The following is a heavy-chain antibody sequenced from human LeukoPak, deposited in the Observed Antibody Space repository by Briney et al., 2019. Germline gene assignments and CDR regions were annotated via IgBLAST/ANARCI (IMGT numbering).Heavy chain of an antibody. J-gene: IGHJ4*02. CDR3: AKGKAVAPTETIDY. Sequence: GGSLRLSCAASGFTFSSYAMSWVRQAPGKGLEWVSSINGRGDSTNYPDSVKGRFTISRDNSKNTVFLQMNSLRAEDTAIYYCAKGKAVAPTETIDYWGQGTLVTVSS. CDR2: INGRGDST. D-gene: IGHD6-19*01. V-gene: IGHV3-23*01. CDR1: GFTFSSYA.